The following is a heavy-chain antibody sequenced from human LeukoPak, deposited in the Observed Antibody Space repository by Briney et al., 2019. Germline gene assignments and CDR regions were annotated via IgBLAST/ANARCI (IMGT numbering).Heavy chain of an antibody. D-gene: IGHD3-22*01. V-gene: IGHV3-48*03. CDR2: ISSSGSTI. Sequence: GGSLRLSCAASGFTFSSYEMNWVRQAPGKGLEWVSYISSSGSTIYYADSVKGRFTVSRDNAKNSLYLQMNSLRAEDTAVYYCARGGSYYYDSSGYYYLWGQGTLVTVSS. CDR3: ARGGSYYYDSSGYYYL. CDR1: GFTFSSYE. J-gene: IGHJ4*02.